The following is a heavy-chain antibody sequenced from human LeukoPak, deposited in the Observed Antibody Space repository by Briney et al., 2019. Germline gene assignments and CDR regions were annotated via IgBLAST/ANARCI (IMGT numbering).Heavy chain of an antibody. CDR3: ARGGRLYGTSPDYGGNSFDY. CDR2: IRTKPNGYST. Sequence: TGGSLRLSCAASGFNFRSYEMNWVRQAPGKGLEWVGRIRTKPNGYSTDYAASVKGRFTISRDDSKNSLYLQMNSLEIEDTAVYYCARGGRLYGTSPDYGGNSFDYWGQGTLVTVSS. D-gene: IGHD4-23*01. CDR1: GFNFRSYE. J-gene: IGHJ4*02. V-gene: IGHV3-72*01.